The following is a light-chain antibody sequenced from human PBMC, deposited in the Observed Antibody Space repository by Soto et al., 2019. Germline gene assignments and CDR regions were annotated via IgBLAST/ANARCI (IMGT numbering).Light chain of an antibody. CDR1: QSVSSN. CDR2: GAS. V-gene: IGKV3-15*01. J-gene: IGKJ5*01. CDR3: QQYNYWPPIT. Sequence: EILLIQSPSTLSVSPGGRATLSGRASQSVSSNLAWYQQKPGQAPRLLIYGASTRATGIPARFSGSGSGTEFTLTISSLQSEDFAVYYCQQYNYWPPITFGQGTRLEIK.